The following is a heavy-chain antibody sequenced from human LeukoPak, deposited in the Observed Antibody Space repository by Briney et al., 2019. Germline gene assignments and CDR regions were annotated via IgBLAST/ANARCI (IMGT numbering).Heavy chain of an antibody. V-gene: IGHV3-30*03. D-gene: IGHD3-10*01. Sequence: GGSLRLSCAASGFTFSSYGMHWVRQAPGKGMEWVAVISYDGSTKYYADSVKGQFTISRDNSKNTLYLQMNSLRAEDTAVYYCARPLMYYYGSETYFWFDPWGQGTPVTVSS. CDR3: ARPLMYYYGSETYFWFDP. J-gene: IGHJ5*02. CDR1: GFTFSSYG. CDR2: ISYDGSTK.